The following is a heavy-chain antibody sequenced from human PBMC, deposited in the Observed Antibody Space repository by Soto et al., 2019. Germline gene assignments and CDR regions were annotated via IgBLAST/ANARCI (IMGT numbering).Heavy chain of an antibody. CDR2: IDPSDSYT. D-gene: IGHD3-3*01. J-gene: IGHJ6*02. CDR3: ASPGREVDFWSGYALYYYGMDV. V-gene: IGHV5-10-1*01. CDR1: GYSFTSYW. Sequence: GESLKISCKGSGYSFTSYWISWVRQMPGKGLEWMGRIDPSDSYTNYSPSFQGHVTISADKSISTAYLQWSSLKASDTAMYYCASPGREVDFWSGYALYYYGMDVWGQGTTVTVSS.